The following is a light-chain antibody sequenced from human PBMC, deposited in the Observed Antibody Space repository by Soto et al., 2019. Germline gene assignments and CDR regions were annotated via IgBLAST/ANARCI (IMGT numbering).Light chain of an antibody. Sequence: DIVMTQSPLSLSVTPGEPASISCRSSQSLLHRNGYNYLDWYLQKPGQSPQLLIYLRSNRAPGVPDRFSGSGSGTDFTLKISRVEAEDVGVYYCMQALQTPSFGGGTKVDIK. J-gene: IGKJ4*01. CDR2: LRS. V-gene: IGKV2-28*01. CDR3: MQALQTPS. CDR1: QSLLHRNGYNY.